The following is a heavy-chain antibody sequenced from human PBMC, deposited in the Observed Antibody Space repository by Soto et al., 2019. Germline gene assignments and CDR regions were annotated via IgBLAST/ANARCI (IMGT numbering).Heavy chain of an antibody. V-gene: IGHV1-2*04. Sequence: ASVKVSCKASGYTFTGYYIHWVRQAPGQGLEWMGWINPNRGGTNSAQKFKGWVTMTRDTSISTAYMELSRLRSDDTAVYYCARARDSSGYSSPNVAFDFWGQGTMVTVS. J-gene: IGHJ3*01. CDR3: ARARDSSGYSSPNVAFDF. CDR1: GYTFTGYY. D-gene: IGHD3-22*01. CDR2: INPNRGGT.